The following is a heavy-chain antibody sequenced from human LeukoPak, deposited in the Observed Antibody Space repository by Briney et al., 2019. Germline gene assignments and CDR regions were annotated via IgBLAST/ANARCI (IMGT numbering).Heavy chain of an antibody. CDR3: ARDPGREYDVDTAMGSPPDWYFDL. D-gene: IGHD5-18*01. CDR1: GYTFTSYY. Sequence: ASVKVSCKASGYTFTSYYMHWVRQAPGQGLEWMGIINPSGGSTSYAQKFQGRVTMTRDTSPSTVYMELSSLRSEDTAVYYCARDPGREYDVDTAMGSPPDWYFDLWGRGTLVTVSS. V-gene: IGHV1-46*01. J-gene: IGHJ2*01. CDR2: INPSGGST.